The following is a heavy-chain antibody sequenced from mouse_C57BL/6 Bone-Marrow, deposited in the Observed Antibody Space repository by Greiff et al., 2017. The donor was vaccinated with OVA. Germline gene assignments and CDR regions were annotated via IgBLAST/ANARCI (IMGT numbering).Heavy chain of an antibody. J-gene: IGHJ3*01. V-gene: IGHV7-1*01. D-gene: IGHD2-2*01. Sequence: EVQGVESGGGLVQSGRSLRLSCATSGFTFSDFYMEWVRQAPGKGLEWIAASRNKANDYTTEYSASVKGRFIVSRDTSQSILYLQMNALRAEDTAIYYCARDMVTTRGFAYWGQGTLVTVSA. CDR2: SRNKANDYTT. CDR1: GFTFSDFY. CDR3: ARDMVTTRGFAY.